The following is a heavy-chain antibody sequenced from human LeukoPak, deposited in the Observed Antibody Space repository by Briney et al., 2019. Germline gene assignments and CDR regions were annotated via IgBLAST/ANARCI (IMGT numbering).Heavy chain of an antibody. CDR3: ASLPGGRTAALEFDL. D-gene: IGHD6-13*01. CDR2: IKQDGRER. CDR1: GFTLSSFW. J-gene: IGHJ2*01. Sequence: GGSLRLSCATSGFTLSSFWMSWVRQTPGKGLEWVANIKQDGRERYYVDSVKGRFTNSRDNAKNSLFLQMNSLRAKDTAVYYCASLPGGRTAALEFDLRGRGTLVNVSS. V-gene: IGHV3-7*01.